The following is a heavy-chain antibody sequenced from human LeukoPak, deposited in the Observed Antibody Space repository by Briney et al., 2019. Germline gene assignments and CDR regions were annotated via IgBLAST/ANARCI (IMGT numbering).Heavy chain of an antibody. CDR2: INWNGGST. CDR3: AKDRISIVVVTTIDY. CDR1: GFTFDDYG. D-gene: IGHD2-21*02. V-gene: IGHV3-20*04. J-gene: IGHJ4*02. Sequence: GGSLRLSCAASGFTFDDYGMSWVRQAPGKGLEWVSGINWNGGSTGYADFVEGRFTISRDNAKNSLYLQMNSLRAEDTAVYYCAKDRISIVVVTTIDYWGQGTLVTVSS.